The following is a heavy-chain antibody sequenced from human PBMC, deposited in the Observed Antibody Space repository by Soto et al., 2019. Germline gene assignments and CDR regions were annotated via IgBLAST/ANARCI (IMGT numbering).Heavy chain of an antibody. V-gene: IGHV1-69*12. CDR3: ASGDYDFWSGPGGGMDV. J-gene: IGHJ6*02. CDR1: GGTFSSYA. Sequence: QVQLVQSGAEVKKPGSSVKVSCKASGGTFSSYAISWVRQAPGQGLEWMGGIIPIFGTANYAQKFQGRVTITADESTSTAYMGLRSLRSEDTAVYYCASGDYDFWSGPGGGMDVWGQGTTVTVSS. CDR2: IIPIFGTA. D-gene: IGHD3-3*01.